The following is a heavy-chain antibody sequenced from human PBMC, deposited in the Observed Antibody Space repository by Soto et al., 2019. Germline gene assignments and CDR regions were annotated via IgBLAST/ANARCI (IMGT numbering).Heavy chain of an antibody. D-gene: IGHD3-10*01. CDR3: ARGRKYGSGSTRDAFDI. J-gene: IGHJ3*02. Sequence: PGGSLRLSCAASGFTFSNYAMSWVRQAPGKGLEWVSAISSSGDSPYYADSVKGRFTVSRDNSKNTLYLQMNSVRAEATAVYYCARGRKYGSGSTRDAFDIWGQGTMVSVS. CDR1: GFTFSNYA. CDR2: ISSSGDSP. V-gene: IGHV3-23*01.